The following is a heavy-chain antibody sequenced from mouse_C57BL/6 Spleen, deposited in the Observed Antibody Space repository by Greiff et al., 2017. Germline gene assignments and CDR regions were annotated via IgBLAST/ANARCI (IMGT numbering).Heavy chain of an antibody. CDR3: ARSDGYYDYAMDY. D-gene: IGHD2-3*01. Sequence: QVQLQQSGAELVKPGASVKISCKASGYAFSSYWMNWVKQRPGQGLEWIGYINPSSGYTKYNQKFKDKATLTADKSSSTAYMQLSSLTYEDSAVYYCARSDGYYDYAMDYWGQGTSVTVSS. CDR2: INPSSGYT. V-gene: IGHV1-7*01. J-gene: IGHJ4*01. CDR1: GYAFSSYW.